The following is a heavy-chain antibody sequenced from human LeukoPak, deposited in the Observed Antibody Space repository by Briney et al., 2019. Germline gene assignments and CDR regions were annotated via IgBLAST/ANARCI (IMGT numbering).Heavy chain of an antibody. Sequence: GGSLRLSCAASGFTFSSYWMSWVRQAPGKGLEWVANIKQDGSEKYYVDSVKGRFTISRDNAKNSLYLQMNSLRAEDTAVYYCARVLAARVYYFDYWGQGTLVTVSS. J-gene: IGHJ4*02. CDR2: IKQDGSEK. V-gene: IGHV3-7*01. CDR1: GFTFSSYW. CDR3: ARVLAARVYYFDY. D-gene: IGHD6-6*01.